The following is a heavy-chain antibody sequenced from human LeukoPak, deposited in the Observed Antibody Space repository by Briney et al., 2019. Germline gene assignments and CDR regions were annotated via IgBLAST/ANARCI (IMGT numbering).Heavy chain of an antibody. CDR3: ARDKMVGRNYYGMDV. CDR2: SNPSGGST. CDR1: GHIFTSYC. J-gene: IGHJ6*02. Sequence: ASVRVSCKASGHIFTSYCMYRVRQAPGQWLEWMGISNPSGGSTSYAQKFQGRVTMTRDTSTSTVYMELSSLRSEDTAVYYCARDKMVGRNYYGMDVWGQGTTVTVSS. V-gene: IGHV1-46*01. D-gene: IGHD6-19*01.